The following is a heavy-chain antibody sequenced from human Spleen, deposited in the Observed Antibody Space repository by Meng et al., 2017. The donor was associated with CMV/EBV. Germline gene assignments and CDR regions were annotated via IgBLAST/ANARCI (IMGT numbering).Heavy chain of an antibody. CDR3: ARGVPATAIYTFDI. V-gene: IGHV4-34*01. D-gene: IGHD2-2*01. CDR2: INHSGGT. J-gene: IGHJ3*02. Sequence: SKTLSLTCAVYGGSFSGYYWTWIRQPPGKGLEWIGEINHSGGTNYNPSLKSRDTFSLDTSKTQFSLNLRSVTAADTAVYYCARGVPATAIYTFDIWGQGTMVTVSS. CDR1: GGSFSGYY.